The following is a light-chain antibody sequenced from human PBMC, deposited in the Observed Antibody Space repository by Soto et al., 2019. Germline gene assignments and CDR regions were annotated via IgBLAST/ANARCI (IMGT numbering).Light chain of an antibody. CDR2: GAS. V-gene: IGKV3-20*01. CDR3: HQYASSSRT. J-gene: IGKJ1*01. Sequence: EIVLTQSPGTLSLSPGEGATLSCRASQSFSSNYLAWYQQKPGQAPRLLIYGASSRATGIPDRFSGSGSGTDFTLTISRLEPEDFAVYYCHQYASSSRTFGQGTKVEIK. CDR1: QSFSSNY.